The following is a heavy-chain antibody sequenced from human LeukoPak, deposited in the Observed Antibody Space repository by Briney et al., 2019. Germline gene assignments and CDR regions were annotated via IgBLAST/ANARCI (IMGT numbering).Heavy chain of an antibody. CDR3: ARAQLAYCGGDCYSLDY. J-gene: IGHJ4*02. D-gene: IGHD2-21*02. V-gene: IGHV3-13*01. CDR2: IGTAGDT. CDR1: GFTFSSYD. Sequence: GGSLRLSCAASGFTFSSYDMHWVRQATGKGLEWVSAIGTAGDTYYPASVKGRFTISRDNAKNSLYLQMNSLRAEDTAVYYCARAQLAYCGGDCYSLDYWGQGTLVTVSS.